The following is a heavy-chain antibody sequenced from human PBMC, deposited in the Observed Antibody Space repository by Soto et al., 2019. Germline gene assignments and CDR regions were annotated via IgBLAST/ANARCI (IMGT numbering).Heavy chain of an antibody. D-gene: IGHD3-3*01. J-gene: IGHJ6*02. CDR3: AKDRAYDFWSGYLYYYYGMDV. V-gene: IGHV3-23*01. Sequence: GGSLRLSCAASGFTFSSYAMSWVRQAPGKGLEWVSAISGSGGSTYYADSVKGRFTISRDNSKNTLYLQMNSLRAEDTAVYYCAKDRAYDFWSGYLYYYYGMDVWVQVTTVAVSS. CDR2: ISGSGGST. CDR1: GFTFSSYA.